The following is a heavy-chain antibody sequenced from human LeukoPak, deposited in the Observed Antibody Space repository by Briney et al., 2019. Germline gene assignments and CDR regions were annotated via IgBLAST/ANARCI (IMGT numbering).Heavy chain of an antibody. Sequence: PSETLSLTCTVSGGSVSSYYWSWIRQPAGKGLVWIGRIYTSGSTNYNPSLKSRVTMSVDTSKNQFSLKLSSVTAADTAVYYCARAGDIVATMGIFDYWGQGTLVTVSS. CDR3: ARAGDIVATMGIFDY. J-gene: IGHJ4*02. D-gene: IGHD5-12*01. V-gene: IGHV4-4*07. CDR2: IYTSGST. CDR1: GGSVSSYY.